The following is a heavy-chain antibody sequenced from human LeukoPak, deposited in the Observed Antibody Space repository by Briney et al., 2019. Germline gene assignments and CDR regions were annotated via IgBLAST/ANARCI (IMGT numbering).Heavy chain of an antibody. V-gene: IGHV3-53*01. J-gene: IGHJ4*02. D-gene: IGHD1-7*01. CDR1: GFAVGSNY. CDR3: ARESGTTMFFDY. CDR2: IYSGGST. Sequence: GGSLRLSCVASGFAVGSNYMSWVRQAPGKGLEWVSVIYSGGSTYYADSVKGRFTISRDNSKNTLYLQMNSLRAEDTAVYYCARESGTTMFFDYWGQGTLVTVSS.